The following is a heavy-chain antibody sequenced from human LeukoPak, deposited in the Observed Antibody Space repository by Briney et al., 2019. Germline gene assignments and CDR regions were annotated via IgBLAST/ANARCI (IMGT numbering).Heavy chain of an antibody. V-gene: IGHV1-69*02. CDR3: AFDYYDSSGYSDY. Sequence: SVKVSCKASGGTFSSYTISWVRQAPGHGLEWMGRIIPILGIANYAQKFQGRVTITADKSTSTAYMELSSLRSEDTAAYYCAFDYYDSSGYSDYWGQGTLVTVSS. J-gene: IGHJ4*02. CDR1: GGTFSSYT. CDR2: IIPILGIA. D-gene: IGHD3-22*01.